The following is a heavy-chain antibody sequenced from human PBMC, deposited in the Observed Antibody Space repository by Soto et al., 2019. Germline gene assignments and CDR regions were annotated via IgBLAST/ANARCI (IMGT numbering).Heavy chain of an antibody. CDR3: AKNRPTWIQLWSLDY. D-gene: IGHD5-18*01. CDR1: GFTFSDYY. Sequence: PGGSLRLSCAASGFTFSDYYISWIRQAPGKGLEWVSYISSSSSYTNYADSVKGRFTISRDNAKNSLYLQMNSLRADDTAVYYCAKNRPTWIQLWSLDYWGQGTLVTVSS. J-gene: IGHJ4*02. CDR2: ISSSSSYT. V-gene: IGHV3-11*03.